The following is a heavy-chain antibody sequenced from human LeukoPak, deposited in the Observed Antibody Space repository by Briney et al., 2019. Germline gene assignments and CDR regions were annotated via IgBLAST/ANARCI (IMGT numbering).Heavy chain of an antibody. J-gene: IGHJ4*02. Sequence: QPGGSLRLSCVASGFTFSSYWMHWVRQDPRKGLVWVSRINGDGRNINYADSVRGRFTISRDNAKNSLYLQMNSLRAEDTAVYYCARDMSLWVSATGLDFDYWGQGTLVTVSS. V-gene: IGHV3-74*01. CDR3: ARDMSLWVSATGLDFDY. CDR2: INGDGRNI. D-gene: IGHD5-12*01. CDR1: GFTFSSYW.